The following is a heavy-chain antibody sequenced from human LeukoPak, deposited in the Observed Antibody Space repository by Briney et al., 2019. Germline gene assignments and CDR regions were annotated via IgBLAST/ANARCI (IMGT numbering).Heavy chain of an antibody. CDR1: GFTFSSYA. CDR3: ARESSYYHGSFDY. Sequence: GGSLRLSCAASGFTFSSYAMHWVRQAPGKGLEWVAVISYDGSNKYYADSVKGRFTISRDNSKNTLYLQMNSLRAEDTAVYYCARESSYYHGSFDYWGQGTLVTVSS. D-gene: IGHD3-10*01. V-gene: IGHV3-30-3*01. CDR2: ISYDGSNK. J-gene: IGHJ4*02.